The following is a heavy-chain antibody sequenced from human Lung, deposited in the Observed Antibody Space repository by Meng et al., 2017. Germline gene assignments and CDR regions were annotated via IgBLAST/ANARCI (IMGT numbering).Heavy chain of an antibody. D-gene: IGHD5-12*01. CDR2: INPNSGGT. J-gene: IGHJ4*02. CDR3: ARENVGDGGYDFDF. CDR1: GYTFTDYS. V-gene: IGHV1-2*06. Sequence: QVHPVQSGASVNKPGASLKGSCTASGYTFTDYSIHWVRQAPGQGLEWMGRINPNSGGTNYVQKFQGRVTMTRDTSISTAYMELTRLRSDDTAIYYCARENVGDGGYDFDFWGRGTLVTVSS.